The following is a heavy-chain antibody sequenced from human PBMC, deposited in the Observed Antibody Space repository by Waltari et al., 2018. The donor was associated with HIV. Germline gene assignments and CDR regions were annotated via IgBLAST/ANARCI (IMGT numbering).Heavy chain of an antibody. D-gene: IGHD5-12*01. V-gene: IGHV3-15*01. CDR2: IKSKTDGGTI. CDR1: GFTFSSAW. Sequence: EVQLVESGGGLVKPGGSLRLSCAASGFTFSSAWMNWVRQAPGKGLEWVGRIKSKTDGGTIDYAAPMKGRFTISRDDSINTVFLQMNSVKAEDTAVYYCSTDVVKWLPSHNYFDYWGQGTLVTVSS. CDR3: STDVVKWLPSHNYFDY. J-gene: IGHJ4*02.